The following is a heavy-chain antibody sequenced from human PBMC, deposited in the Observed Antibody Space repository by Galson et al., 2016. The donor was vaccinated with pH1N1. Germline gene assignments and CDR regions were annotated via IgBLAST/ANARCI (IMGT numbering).Heavy chain of an antibody. Sequence: SVKVSCKASESIFNKYAISWVRQAPGQGLEWMGGIIAVFKTTNYAQKFQGRVTITTDESTSIVYMELRSLRSEDTAIYYCARSPCYYNSYMDVWGKGTTVTVSS. J-gene: IGHJ6*03. CDR3: ARSPCYYNSYMDV. CDR1: ESIFNKYA. V-gene: IGHV1-69*05. CDR2: IIAVFKTT.